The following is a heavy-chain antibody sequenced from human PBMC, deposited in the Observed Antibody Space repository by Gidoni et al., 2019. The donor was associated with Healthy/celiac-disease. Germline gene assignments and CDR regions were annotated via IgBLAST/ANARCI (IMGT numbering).Heavy chain of an antibody. V-gene: IGHV3-9*01. D-gene: IGHD3-16*02. Sequence: EVQLVESGGGLVQPGRSLRLSCAASGFTFDDYAMHWVRQAPGKGLEWVSGISWNSGSIGYADSVKGRFTISRDNAKNSLYLQMNSLRAEDTALYYCAKDSQILLGGVIVFSPRDSAFDIWGQGTMVTVSS. CDR2: ISWNSGSI. CDR3: AKDSQILLGGVIVFSPRDSAFDI. J-gene: IGHJ3*02. CDR1: GFTFDDYA.